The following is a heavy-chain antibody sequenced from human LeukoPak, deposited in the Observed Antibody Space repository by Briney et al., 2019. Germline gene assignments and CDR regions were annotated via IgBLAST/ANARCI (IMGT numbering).Heavy chain of an antibody. V-gene: IGHV3-74*01. Sequence: GGSLRLSCAASGFTFSSYWMHWVRQAPGKGLVWVSRINTDGSSTSYADSVKGRFTISRDNSKNTLYLQMNSLRAEDTAVYYCAKAAYSSGWYEGAWYFDYWGQGTLVTVSS. CDR1: GFTFSSYW. CDR2: INTDGSST. J-gene: IGHJ4*02. D-gene: IGHD6-19*01. CDR3: AKAAYSSGWYEGAWYFDY.